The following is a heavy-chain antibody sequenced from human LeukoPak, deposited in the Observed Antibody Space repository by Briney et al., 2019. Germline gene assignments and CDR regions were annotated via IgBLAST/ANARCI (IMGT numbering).Heavy chain of an antibody. D-gene: IGHD3-22*01. CDR3: AGGVGYDSESIDY. CDR2: INEDGSEK. CDR1: GFTFSSYW. V-gene: IGHV3-7*04. Sequence: PGGSLRLSCAASGFTFSSYWMSWVRQAPGEGLEWVADINEDGSEKYYVDSVKGRFTISRDNSKNSLYLQMNSLRAEDTAVYYCAGGVGYDSESIDYGGQGTLVTVS. J-gene: IGHJ4*02.